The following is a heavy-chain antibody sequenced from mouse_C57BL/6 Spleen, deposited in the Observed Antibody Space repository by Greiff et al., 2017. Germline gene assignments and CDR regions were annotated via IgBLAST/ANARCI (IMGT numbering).Heavy chain of an antibody. CDR2: INPSNGGT. Sequence: QVQLKQPGTELVKPGASVKLSCKASGYTFTSYWMHWVKQRPGQGLEWIGNINPSNGGTNYNEKFKSKATLTVDKSSSTAYMQLSSLTSEDSAVYYCAREGRQPRYEAWFAYWGQGTLVTVSA. J-gene: IGHJ3*01. V-gene: IGHV1-53*01. CDR1: GYTFTSYW. D-gene: IGHD3-2*02. CDR3: AREGRQPRYEAWFAY.